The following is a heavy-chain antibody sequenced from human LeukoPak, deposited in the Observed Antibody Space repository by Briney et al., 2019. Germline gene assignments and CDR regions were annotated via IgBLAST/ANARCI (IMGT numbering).Heavy chain of an antibody. CDR1: GFTFSSYS. V-gene: IGHV3-21*01. CDR2: ISSSSSYI. D-gene: IGHD3-22*01. J-gene: IGHJ4*02. Sequence: GGSLRLSCAASGFTFSSYSMNWVRQAPGKGLEWVSSISSSSSYIYYADSVKGRFTISRDNAKNSLYLQMNSLRAEDTAVYYCARDTDYYDSSGYYLSRFDYWGQGILVTVSS. CDR3: ARDTDYYDSSGYYLSRFDY.